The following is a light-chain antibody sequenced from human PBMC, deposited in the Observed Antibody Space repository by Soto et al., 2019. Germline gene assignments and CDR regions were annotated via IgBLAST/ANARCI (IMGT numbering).Light chain of an antibody. CDR1: SSDIGDYNY. V-gene: IGLV2-14*01. J-gene: IGLJ1*01. Sequence: QSVLTQTASVSGSPGQSITISCTGTSSDIGDYNYVSRYQHHPGKAPQLIIYEVSYRPSGVSDRFSGSKSGNTASLTISGLQAEDEADYYCCSFAASSTLYVFGTGTKVTVL. CDR2: EVS. CDR3: CSFAASSTLYV.